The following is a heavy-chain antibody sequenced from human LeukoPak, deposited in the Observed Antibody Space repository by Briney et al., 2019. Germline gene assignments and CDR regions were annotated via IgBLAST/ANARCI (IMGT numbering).Heavy chain of an antibody. D-gene: IGHD6-19*01. CDR2: NSRSGGNT. Sequence: GASGRVSCKASVYTFTSYYMHSVRQAPGHGVEWMRINSRSGGNTSYAQKCQGRITVTTYTSPCTVYMELSTLGSEDTAVYYCARDGFGVAGFQHWGQGTLVTVSS. J-gene: IGHJ1*01. CDR3: ARDGFGVAGFQH. CDR1: VYTFTSYY. V-gene: IGHV1-46*01.